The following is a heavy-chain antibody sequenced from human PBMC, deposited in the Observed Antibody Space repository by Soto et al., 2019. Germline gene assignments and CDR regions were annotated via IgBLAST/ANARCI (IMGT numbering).Heavy chain of an antibody. V-gene: IGHV3-21*01. CDR2: ISSNSAYI. Sequence: PGGSLRLSCAASGFTFRSFTMNWVRQAPGKGLEWVSTISSNSAYIYYTDALRGRFTISRDNAKNSLHLQMNSLRAEDTAVYYCTRDASPDRSDRGWFDPWGPGNLVTVSS. J-gene: IGHJ5*02. D-gene: IGHD6-25*01. CDR1: GFTFRSFT. CDR3: TRDASPDRSDRGWFDP.